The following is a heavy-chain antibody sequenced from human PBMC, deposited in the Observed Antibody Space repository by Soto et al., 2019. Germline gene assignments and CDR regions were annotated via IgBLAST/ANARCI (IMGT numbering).Heavy chain of an antibody. J-gene: IGHJ4*02. V-gene: IGHV3-30*18. CDR2: ISYDGSNK. D-gene: IGHD5-18*01. CDR1: GFTFSSYG. CDR3: AKDHGPYSYGSLGDY. Sequence: QVQLVESGGGVVQPGRSLRLSCAASGFTFSSYGMHWVRQAPGKGLEWVAVISYDGSNKYYADSVKGRFTISRDNSKNTLYLQMNSLRAEDTAVYYGAKDHGPYSYGSLGDYWGQGTLVTVSS.